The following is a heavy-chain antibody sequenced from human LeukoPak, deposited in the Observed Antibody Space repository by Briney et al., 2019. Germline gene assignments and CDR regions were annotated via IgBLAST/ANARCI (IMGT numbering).Heavy chain of an antibody. CDR3: TTDIYGDYGLDWFDP. Sequence: PGGSLTLSCAASGFTFSNAWMSWVRQAPGKGLEWVGRIKSKTDGGTTDYAAPVKARFTISRDDSKNTLYLQMNSLKTEHTAVYYCTTDIYGDYGLDWFDPWGQGTLVTVSS. V-gene: IGHV3-15*01. CDR2: IKSKTDGGTT. CDR1: GFTFSNAW. D-gene: IGHD4-17*01. J-gene: IGHJ5*02.